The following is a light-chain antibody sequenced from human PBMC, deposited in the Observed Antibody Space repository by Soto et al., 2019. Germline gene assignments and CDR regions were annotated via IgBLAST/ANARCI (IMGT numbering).Light chain of an antibody. CDR2: GAS. CDR3: QQHGSSPALT. CDR1: QSVSSSF. V-gene: IGKV3-20*01. Sequence: EVVLTQSPGTLSLSPGGRATLSCRASQSVSSSFLAWYQQKPGQAPRLLIYGASSRATGIPDRFSGSGSGTDFTLTINRLEPEDFAVYYCQQHGSSPALTFGGGTKVHI. J-gene: IGKJ4*01.